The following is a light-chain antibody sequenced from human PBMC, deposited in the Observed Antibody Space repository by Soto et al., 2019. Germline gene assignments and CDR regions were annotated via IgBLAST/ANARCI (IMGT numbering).Light chain of an antibody. CDR3: QEYNNWPPFT. Sequence: EIVMTQSPATLSVSPGERATLSCRASQSLRSNLAWYQHKPGQAPRLLILGASSRATGVPARFSGSGSGTEFTLSISSLQSEDVAVYSCQEYNNWPPFTFGQGTKPEIK. V-gene: IGKV3-15*01. CDR2: GAS. J-gene: IGKJ2*01. CDR1: QSLRSN.